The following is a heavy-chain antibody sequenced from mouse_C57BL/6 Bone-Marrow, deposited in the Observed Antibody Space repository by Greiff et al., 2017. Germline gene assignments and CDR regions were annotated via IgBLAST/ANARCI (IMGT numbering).Heavy chain of an antibody. Sequence: QVQLQQPGAELVKPGASVKMSCKASGYTFTSYWITWVKQRPGQGLEWIGDIYPGRGSTNYNQKFKGKFTLTVDKSSSTAYMQLSSLTSEDAAVYYCAREDLLDLFAYWGQGTLVTVSA. CDR2: IYPGRGST. CDR3: AREDLLDLFAY. V-gene: IGHV1-55*01. CDR1: GYTFTSYW. D-gene: IGHD5-1*01. J-gene: IGHJ3*01.